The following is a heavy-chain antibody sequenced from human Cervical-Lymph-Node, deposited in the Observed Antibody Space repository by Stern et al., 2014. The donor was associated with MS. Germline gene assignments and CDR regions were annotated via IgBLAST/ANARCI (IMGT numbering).Heavy chain of an antibody. V-gene: IGHV1-46*01. Sequence: QVQLVQSGAEVKKPGASVKVSCKASGYSFTSYYMHWVRQAPGQGLAWMGIINPSGGRTNYAQKFQDRVTMTRDTSTSTVYMEMSSLRSEDTALYYCARDGMTAATYYFDFWGQGTVVTVSS. CDR2: INPSGGRT. D-gene: IGHD6-13*01. CDR1: GYSFTSYY. J-gene: IGHJ4*02. CDR3: ARDGMTAATYYFDF.